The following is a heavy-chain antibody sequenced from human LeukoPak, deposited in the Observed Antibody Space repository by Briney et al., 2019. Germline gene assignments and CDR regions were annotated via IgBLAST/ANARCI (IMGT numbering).Heavy chain of an antibody. CDR2: IQFDGNGE. CDR3: AKDMSNSYAPGDY. J-gene: IGHJ4*02. D-gene: IGHD3-16*01. V-gene: IGHV3-30*02. Sequence: PGGSLRLSCAASGFTFSSYGMHWVRQAPGTGLEWVAFIQFDGNGEYYADSVRGRFTISRDNSKNTLFLQMNTLRAEDTAVYYCAKDMSNSYAPGDYWGQGTQVTVSS. CDR1: GFTFSSYG.